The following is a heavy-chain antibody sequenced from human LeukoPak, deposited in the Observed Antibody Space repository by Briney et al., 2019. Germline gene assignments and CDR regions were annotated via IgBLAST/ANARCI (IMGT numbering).Heavy chain of an antibody. Sequence: PGRSLRLSCAASGFTFSSYGMHWVRQAPGKGLEWVAVIWYDGSNKYYADSVKGRFTISRDNSKNTLYLQMNSLRAEDTAVYYCAGRGYSSSPHYYYYYMDVWGKGTTVTVSS. J-gene: IGHJ6*03. V-gene: IGHV3-33*01. CDR1: GFTFSSYG. CDR2: IWYDGSNK. D-gene: IGHD6-6*01. CDR3: AGRGYSSSPHYYYYYMDV.